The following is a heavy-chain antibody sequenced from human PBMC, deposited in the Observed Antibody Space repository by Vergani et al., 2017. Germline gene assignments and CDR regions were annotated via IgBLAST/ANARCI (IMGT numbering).Heavy chain of an antibody. J-gene: IGHJ6*03. V-gene: IGHV4-39*01. CDR1: GGSISSSSHF. D-gene: IGHD6-25*01. Sequence: QLQSHKSGPGLVKPSETLSLTCTLSGGSISSSSHFWGWLRQTPGKGLEWIGSIYYSGSTYYNPSLKSRVSISVDTSKNQFSLKLSSVTAADSAVYYCARVDTQVPATSHFYYMDVWGKGTTVTVSS. CDR3: ARVDTQVPATSHFYYMDV. CDR2: IYYSGST.